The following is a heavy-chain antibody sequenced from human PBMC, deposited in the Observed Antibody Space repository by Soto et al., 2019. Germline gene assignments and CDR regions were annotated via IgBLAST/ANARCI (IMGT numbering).Heavy chain of an antibody. V-gene: IGHV3-21*04. Sequence: GGSLRLGCSASVFSVSSYSMNWVRQAPGKGLEWVSSISSNSGYIYYADSVKGRFTISRDNAKNSLYLQMNSLRAEDTALYYCAKDGDSITRNKPLDYWGQGTLVTVSS. CDR3: AKDGDSITRNKPLDY. D-gene: IGHD2-2*01. CDR1: VFSVSSYS. CDR2: ISSNSGYI. J-gene: IGHJ4*02.